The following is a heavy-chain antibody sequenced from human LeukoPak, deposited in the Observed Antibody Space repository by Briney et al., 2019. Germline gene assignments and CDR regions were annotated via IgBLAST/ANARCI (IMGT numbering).Heavy chain of an antibody. J-gene: IGHJ6*04. CDR1: GFTFNSYT. CDR3: AREEDSRVIRTSGGLDV. V-gene: IGHV3-21*01. D-gene: IGHD3-22*01. CDR2: VSKSSDYI. Sequence: GGSLRLSCAASGFTFNSYTMNWVRQAPGKGLEWVSCVSKSSDYIYYADSVRGRFTISRDNAKNLVYLEMNSLRAEDTGVYYCAREEDSRVIRTSGGLDVWGEGTTVTVSP.